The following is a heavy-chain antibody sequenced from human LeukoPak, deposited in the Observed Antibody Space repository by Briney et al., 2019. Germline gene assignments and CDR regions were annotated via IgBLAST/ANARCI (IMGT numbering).Heavy chain of an antibody. D-gene: IGHD3-10*01. V-gene: IGHV3-30*03. CDR3: ARDSGTMVRGVTFGYHYYGMDV. Sequence: GSLRLSCAASGFTFSSYGMHWVRRAPGKGLEWVAVISYDGSNKYYADSVKGRFTISRDNSKNTLYLQMNSLRAEDTAVYYCARDSGTMVRGVTFGYHYYGMDVWGQGTTVTVSS. CDR1: GFTFSSYG. CDR2: ISYDGSNK. J-gene: IGHJ6*02.